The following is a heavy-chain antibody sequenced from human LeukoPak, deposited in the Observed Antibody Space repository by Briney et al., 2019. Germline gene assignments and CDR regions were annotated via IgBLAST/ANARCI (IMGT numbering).Heavy chain of an antibody. CDR1: GFTFSSYA. V-gene: IGHV3-23*01. CDR2: ISGSGGST. J-gene: IGHJ4*02. Sequence: GGSLRLSCAASGFTFSSYAMRWVRQAPGKGLEWVSAISGSGGSTYYADSVKGRFTISRDNSKNTLYLQMNSLRVEDTAVYYCAKDRLVNYYDSSGPAGAADYWGQGTLVTVSS. D-gene: IGHD3-22*01. CDR3: AKDRLVNYYDSSGPAGAADY.